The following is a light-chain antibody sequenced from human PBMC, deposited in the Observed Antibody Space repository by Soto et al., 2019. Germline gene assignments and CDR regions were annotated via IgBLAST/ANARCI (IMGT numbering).Light chain of an antibody. CDR1: SSDVGAYNS. CDR3: SSYAGSNSLV. CDR2: KGT. V-gene: IGLV2-8*01. Sequence: QSALAQPASVSGSPGQSVTISCTGTSSDVGAYNSVSWYQQHPDKAPQLMIYKGTQRPSGVPDRFSGSKSGDTASLTVSGLQAEDEADYFCSSYAGSNSLVFGSGTKVTVL. J-gene: IGLJ1*01.